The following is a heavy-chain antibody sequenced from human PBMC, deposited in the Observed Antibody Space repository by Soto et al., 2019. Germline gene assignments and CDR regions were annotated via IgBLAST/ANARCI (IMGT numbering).Heavy chain of an antibody. J-gene: IGHJ5*02. D-gene: IGHD2-15*01. CDR3: ARAVSVVAAIQYNWFDP. V-gene: IGHV4-61*01. CDR1: GGSVSSGSYY. CDR2: IYYSGST. Sequence: SETLSLTCTVSGGSVSSGSYYWSWIRQPPGKGLEWIGYIYYSGSTNYNPSLKSRVTISVDTSKNQFSLKLSSVTAADTAVYYCARAVSVVAAIQYNWFDPWGQGTLVTVSS.